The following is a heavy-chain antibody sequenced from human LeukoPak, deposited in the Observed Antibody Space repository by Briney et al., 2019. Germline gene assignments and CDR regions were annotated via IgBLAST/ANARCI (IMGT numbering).Heavy chain of an antibody. CDR1: GFTFSSYA. CDR3: AKDSTQTPGPQFWHY. D-gene: IGHD3-3*01. V-gene: IGHV3-23*01. Sequence: GGSLRLSCAASGFTFSSYAMSWVRQAPGKGLEWVSGISGSGGRTYYADSVKGRFTISRDNSKNTLYLQMNSLRAEDTAVYYCAKDSTQTPGPQFWHYWGQGALVTVSS. CDR2: ISGSGGRT. J-gene: IGHJ4*02.